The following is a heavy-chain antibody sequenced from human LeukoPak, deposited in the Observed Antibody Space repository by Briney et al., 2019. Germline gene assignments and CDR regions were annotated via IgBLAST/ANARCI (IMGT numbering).Heavy chain of an antibody. CDR3: AKDRTTVVTDFDN. CDR1: GFTFSSCA. CDR2: ISDSDGST. Sequence: GESLRLSCAASGFTFSSCAMSWVRKPPAKGQERVSTISDSDGSTYYADSVSGRFTTSCDNSNNTLYLHLHSLLAEDTAVEYFAKDRTTVVTDFDNWGQGTLVTASS. V-gene: IGHV3-23*01. J-gene: IGHJ4*02. D-gene: IGHD4-23*01.